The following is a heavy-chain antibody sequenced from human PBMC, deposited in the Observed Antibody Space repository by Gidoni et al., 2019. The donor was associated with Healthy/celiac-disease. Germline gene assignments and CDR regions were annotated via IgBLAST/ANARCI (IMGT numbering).Heavy chain of an antibody. CDR3: ARRGDTAMGEDNWFDP. J-gene: IGHJ5*02. V-gene: IGHV4-31*03. D-gene: IGHD5-18*01. CDR2: IYYSGST. CDR1: GGSISSGGYY. Sequence: QVQLQESGPGLVKPSQTLSLTCTVSGGSISSGGYYWSWIRQHPGKGLEWIGYIYYSGSTYYNPSLKSRVTISVDTSKNQFSLKLSSVTAADTAVYYCARRGDTAMGEDNWFDPWGQGTLVTVSS.